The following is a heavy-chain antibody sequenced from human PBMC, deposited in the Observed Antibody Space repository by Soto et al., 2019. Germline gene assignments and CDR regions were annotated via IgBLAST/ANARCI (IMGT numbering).Heavy chain of an antibody. J-gene: IGHJ6*02. CDR2: IIPIFGMP. D-gene: IGHD6-19*01. CDR3: ATDVQRDGSGWHNYFYALDV. CDR1: GGSFRSQA. Sequence: QVQLVQSGAEVKKPGSSVKVSCKASGGSFRSQAISWVRQAPGQGLEWMGGIIPIFGMPTYAQRFQGRVTITADESTSTAYMELSSLRSEDTAMYYCATDVQRDGSGWHNYFYALDVWGQGTGVTVSS. V-gene: IGHV1-69*01.